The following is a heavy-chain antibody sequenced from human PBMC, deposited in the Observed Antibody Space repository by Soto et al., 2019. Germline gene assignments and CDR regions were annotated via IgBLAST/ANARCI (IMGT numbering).Heavy chain of an antibody. CDR1: GYTFTGYY. CDR3: ARDRGGYSYGIYSSYGMDV. D-gene: IGHD5-18*01. J-gene: IGHJ6*02. V-gene: IGHV1-2*04. CDR2: INPNSGGT. Sequence: ASVKVSCKASGYTFTGYYMHWVRQAPGQGLEWMGWINPNSGGTNYAQKFQGWVTMTRDTSISTAYMELSRLRSDDTAVYYCARDRGGYSYGIYSSYGMDVWGQATTVTGSS.